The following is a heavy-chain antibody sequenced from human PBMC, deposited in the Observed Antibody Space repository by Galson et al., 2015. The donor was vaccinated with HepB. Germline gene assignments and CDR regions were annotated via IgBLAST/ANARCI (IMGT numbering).Heavy chain of an antibody. CDR2: IIPIFGTA. V-gene: IGHV1-69*13. D-gene: IGHD3-9*01. CDR3: ARFRPKLRYYNPGGTQHYGMDV. J-gene: IGHJ6*02. Sequence: SVKVSCKASGGTFSSYAISWVRQAPGQGLEWMGGIIPIFGTANYAQKFQGRVTITADESTSTAYMELSSLRSEDTAVYYCARFRPKLRYYNPGGTQHYGMDVWGQGTTVTVSS. CDR1: GGTFSSYA.